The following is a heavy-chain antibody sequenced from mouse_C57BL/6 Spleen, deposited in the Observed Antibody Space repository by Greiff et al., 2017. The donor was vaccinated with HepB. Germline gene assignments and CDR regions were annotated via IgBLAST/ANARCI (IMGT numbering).Heavy chain of an antibody. D-gene: IGHD2-12*01. Sequence: VQLQESGAELARPGASVKLSCKASGYTFTSYGISWVKQRTGQGLEWIGEIYPRSGNTYYNEKFKGKATLTADKSSSTAYMELRSLTSEDSAVYFCARKTDYTPFAYWGQGTLVTVSA. CDR2: IYPRSGNT. J-gene: IGHJ3*01. CDR3: ARKTDYTPFAY. V-gene: IGHV1-81*01. CDR1: GYTFTSYG.